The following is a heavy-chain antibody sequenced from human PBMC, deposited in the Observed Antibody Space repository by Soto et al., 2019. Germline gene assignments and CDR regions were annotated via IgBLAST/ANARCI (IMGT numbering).Heavy chain of an antibody. CDR2: IYPGDSDT. J-gene: IGHJ6*02. V-gene: IGHV5-51*01. Sequence: GESLKTSGKSSGYSFTSYWMSWVRQVPGKGLELMGIIYPGDSDTRNSPSFQGQVTISADKSISTAYLQWTSLKASDTAMYYCSTQGGYSSSAPSAYSYYGMDVWGQGTTVTVSS. CDR3: STQGGYSSSAPSAYSYYGMDV. CDR1: GYSFTSYW. D-gene: IGHD6-6*01.